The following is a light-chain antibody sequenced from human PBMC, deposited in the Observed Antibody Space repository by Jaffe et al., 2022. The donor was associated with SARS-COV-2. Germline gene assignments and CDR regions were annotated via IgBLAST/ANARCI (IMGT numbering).Light chain of an antibody. J-gene: IGLJ2*01. Sequence: QSVLTQPPSASGAPGQRVTISCSGSNSNIGANAVTWYHQLPGTAPKLLLYGGGQRPSGVPDRFSGSKSGTSASLAISGLQSEDESDYFCATWDGSLNVVVFGGGTKLTVL. V-gene: IGLV1-44*01. CDR2: GGG. CDR1: NSNIGANA. CDR3: ATWDGSLNVVV.